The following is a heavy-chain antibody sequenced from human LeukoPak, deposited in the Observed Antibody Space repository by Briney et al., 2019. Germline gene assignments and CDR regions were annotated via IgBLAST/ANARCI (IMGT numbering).Heavy chain of an antibody. CDR2: ISSSSSYI. CDR3: ARAGLSSGWSGIDY. V-gene: IGHV3-21*04. Sequence: PGGSLRLSCAASGFTFSSYSMNWVRQAPGKGLEWVSSISSSSSYIYYAGSVKGRFTISRDNAKNSLYLQMNSLRAEDTALYYCARAGLSSGWSGIDYWGQGTLVTVSS. D-gene: IGHD6-19*01. CDR1: GFTFSSYS. J-gene: IGHJ4*02.